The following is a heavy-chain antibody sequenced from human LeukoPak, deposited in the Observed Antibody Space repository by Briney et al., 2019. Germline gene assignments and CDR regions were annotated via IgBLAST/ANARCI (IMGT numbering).Heavy chain of an antibody. CDR1: GYTFTSYG. D-gene: IGHD4-23*01. Sequence: ASVKVSCKASGYTFTSYGISWVRQAPGQGLEWMGWISAYNGNTNYAQKLQDRVTMTTDTSTSTAYMELRSLRSDDTAVYYCARGTRGVNSPYFDYWGQGTLVTVSS. CDR3: ARGTRGVNSPYFDY. J-gene: IGHJ4*02. CDR2: ISAYNGNT. V-gene: IGHV1-18*01.